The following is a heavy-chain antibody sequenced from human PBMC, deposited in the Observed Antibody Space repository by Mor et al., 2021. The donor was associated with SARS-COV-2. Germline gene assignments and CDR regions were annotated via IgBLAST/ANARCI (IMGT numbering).Heavy chain of an antibody. J-gene: IGHJ4*02. V-gene: IGHV3-30*02. Sequence: YADSVKPRFTISRDNSKNTLYLQMNSLRAEDTAVYYCAKYKDGYCSTTTCSSVDYWGQGTLVTVSS. D-gene: IGHD2-2*03. CDR3: AKYKDGYCSTTTCSSVDY.